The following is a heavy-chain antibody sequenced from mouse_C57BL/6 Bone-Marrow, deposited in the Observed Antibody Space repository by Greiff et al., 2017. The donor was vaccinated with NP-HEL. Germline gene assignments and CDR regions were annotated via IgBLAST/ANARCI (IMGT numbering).Heavy chain of an antibody. D-gene: IGHD1-1*01. CDR1: GFTFSDYY. CDR2: INYDGSST. J-gene: IGHJ2*01. Sequence: EVKVVESEGGLVQPGSSMKLSCTASGFTFSDYYMAWVRQVPEKGLEWVANINYDGSSTYYLDSLKSRFIISRDNAKNILYLQMSSLKSEDTATYYCARGYYYGSDFDYWGQGTTLTVSS. CDR3: ARGYYYGSDFDY. V-gene: IGHV5-16*01.